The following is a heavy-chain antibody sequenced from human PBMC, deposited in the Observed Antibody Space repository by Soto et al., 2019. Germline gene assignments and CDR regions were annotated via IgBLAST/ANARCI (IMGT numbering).Heavy chain of an antibody. CDR1: GFTFSSYA. Sequence: SGGSLRLSCAASGFTFSSYAMSWVRQAPGKGLEWVSSISGSGGSTYYADSVKGRFTISRDNSKNTLYLQMNSLRAEDTAVYYCATQKFSTVGPFDDWGKGTLVTVSS. J-gene: IGHJ4*02. D-gene: IGHD4-4*01. CDR3: ATQKFSTVGPFDD. CDR2: ISGSGGST. V-gene: IGHV3-23*01.